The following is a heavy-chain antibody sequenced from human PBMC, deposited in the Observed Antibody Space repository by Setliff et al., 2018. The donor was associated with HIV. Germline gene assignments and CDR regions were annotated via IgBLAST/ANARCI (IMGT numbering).Heavy chain of an antibody. CDR3: ARGGSGSPFDY. V-gene: IGHV4-39*01. Sequence: SETLSLTCTVSGGSISTSSYYWIWVRQPPGEGLEWIGNIYYSGSTYYNPSLQSRITISVDTSQNQFSLKVSSVTASDTAVYYCARGGSGSPFDYWGQGTLVTVSS. CDR1: GGSISTSSYY. CDR2: IYYSGST. J-gene: IGHJ4*02. D-gene: IGHD1-26*01.